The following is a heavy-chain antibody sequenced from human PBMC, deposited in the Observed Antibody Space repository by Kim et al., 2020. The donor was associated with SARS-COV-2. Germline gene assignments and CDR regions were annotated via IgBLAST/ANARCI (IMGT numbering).Heavy chain of an antibody. CDR2: K. CDR3: ARDQWSSAMAV. V-gene: IGHV3-30*07. Sequence: KDYADSGKCRFAISRNTLKNTLYRQMNSLRAEDTAIYYCARDQWSSAMAVWGPGTTVTVSS. J-gene: IGHJ6*02. D-gene: IGHD3-3*01.